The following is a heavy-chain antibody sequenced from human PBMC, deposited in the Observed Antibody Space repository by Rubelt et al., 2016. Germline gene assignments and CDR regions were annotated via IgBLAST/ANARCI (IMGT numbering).Heavy chain of an antibody. CDR1: GYSISSNGYF. J-gene: IGHJ4*02. D-gene: IGHD5-24*01. CDR3: ARGQGRDGYIH. CDR2: IYYSGTT. Sequence: QLQLQESGPGLVKPSETLSLTCTVSGYSISSNGYFWGWIRQPPGKGLEWIVSIYYSGTTYYNPSLKSRVTISVDTSKNQFALKLSSVTAADTAVYYCARGQGRDGYIHWGQGTLVTVSS. V-gene: IGHV4-39*07.